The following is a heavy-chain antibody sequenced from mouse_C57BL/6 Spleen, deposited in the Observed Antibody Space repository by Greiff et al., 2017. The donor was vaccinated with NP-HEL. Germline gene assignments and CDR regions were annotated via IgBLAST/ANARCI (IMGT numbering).Heavy chain of an antibody. J-gene: IGHJ2*01. V-gene: IGHV5-17*01. CDR1: GFTFSDYG. CDR3: ARYYSNYVGFDY. D-gene: IGHD2-5*01. Sequence: EVKVVESGGGLVKPGGSLKLSCAASGFTFSDYGMHWVRQAPEKGLEWVAYISSGSSTIYYADIVKGRFTISRDNAKNTLFLQMTSLRSEDTAMYYCARYYSNYVGFDYWGQGTTLTVSS. CDR2: ISSGSSTI.